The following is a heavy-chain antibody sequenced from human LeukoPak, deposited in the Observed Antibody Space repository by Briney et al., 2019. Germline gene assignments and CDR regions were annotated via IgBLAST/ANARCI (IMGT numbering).Heavy chain of an antibody. D-gene: IGHD1-14*01. CDR2: INPNSGGT. CDR1: GYTFTGYY. CDR3: ARERTGYNPTDEAFDY. J-gene: IGHJ4*02. V-gene: IGHV1-2*02. Sequence: ASVKVSCKASGYTFTGYYMHWVRQAPGQGLEWMGWINPNSGGTNYAQKFQGRVTMTRDTSISTAYMELSRLRSDDTAVYYYARERTGYNPTDEAFDYWGQGTLVTVSS.